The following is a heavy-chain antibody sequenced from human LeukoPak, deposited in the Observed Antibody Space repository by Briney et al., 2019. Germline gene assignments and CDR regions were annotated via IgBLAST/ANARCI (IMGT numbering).Heavy chain of an antibody. Sequence: ASVEVSCKASGGTFSSYAISWVRQAPGQGLEWMGGIIPIFGTANYAQKFQGRVTITADESTSTAYMELSSLRSEDTAVYYCARDQYCSGGSCYSSNSDYYYYYGMDVWGQGTTVTVSS. D-gene: IGHD2-15*01. CDR1: GGTFSSYA. J-gene: IGHJ6*02. CDR2: IIPIFGTA. V-gene: IGHV1-69*13. CDR3: ARDQYCSGGSCYSSNSDYYYYYGMDV.